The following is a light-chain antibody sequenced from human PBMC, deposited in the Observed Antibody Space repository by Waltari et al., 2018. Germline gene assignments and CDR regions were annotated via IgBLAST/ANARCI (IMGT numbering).Light chain of an antibody. CDR3: QQYNNWPPWT. CDR2: GAS. J-gene: IGKJ1*01. CDR1: QGVSSN. V-gene: IGKV3-15*01. Sequence: EIVMTQSPATLSVSPGARATLSCRASQGVSSNLAWYQQKPGQAPRLLIYGASTRATCIPARFSGSGSGTEFTLTISSLQSEEFAVYYCQQYNNWPPWTFGQGTKVEIK.